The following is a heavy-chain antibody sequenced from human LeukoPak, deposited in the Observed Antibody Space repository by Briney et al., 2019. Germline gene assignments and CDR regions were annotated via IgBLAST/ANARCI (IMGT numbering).Heavy chain of an antibody. J-gene: IGHJ5*02. V-gene: IGHV3-33*06. D-gene: IGHD2-15*01. CDR2: TWYDGSNK. CDR3: AKRYCSGGSCHYDA. CDR1: GFTFSSYG. Sequence: GRSLRLSCAASGFTFSSYGMHWVRQAPGKGLEWVAVTWYDGSNKYYADSVKGRFTISRDNPKNTLYLQMNSLRAGDTAVYYCAKRYCSGGSCHYDAWGQGTLVTVSS.